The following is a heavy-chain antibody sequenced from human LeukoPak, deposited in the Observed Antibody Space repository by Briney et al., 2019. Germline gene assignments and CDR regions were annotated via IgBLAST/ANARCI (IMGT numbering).Heavy chain of an antibody. CDR2: VYDSGST. J-gene: IGHJ4*02. Sequence: AETLSLTCTVSGGSISSSRYYWGWHPQPPGKGLVSSVSVYDSGSTYYNPALKSRVTISVDTSKIQFSLKLSSVTAADTAVYYCARVSLGGSRIAARPGYFDYWGQGTLVTASS. CDR3: ARVSLGGSRIAARPGYFDY. D-gene: IGHD6-6*01. CDR1: GGSISSSRYY. V-gene: IGHV4-39*07.